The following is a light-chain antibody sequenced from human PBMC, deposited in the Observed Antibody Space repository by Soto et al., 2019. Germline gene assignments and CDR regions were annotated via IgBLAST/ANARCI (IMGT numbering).Light chain of an antibody. Sequence: EIVLTHSPGTLSLSPGERATLYCRASQSVSSSYLAWYQQKPGQAPRLLIYGASSRATGIPDRFSGSGSGTDFTLTISRLEPEDFAVYYCQQYGSSPWTFGQGTKVDIK. J-gene: IGKJ1*01. V-gene: IGKV3-20*01. CDR1: QSVSSSY. CDR2: GAS. CDR3: QQYGSSPWT.